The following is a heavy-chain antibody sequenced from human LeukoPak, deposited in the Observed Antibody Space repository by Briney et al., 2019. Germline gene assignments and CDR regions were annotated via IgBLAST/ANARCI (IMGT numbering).Heavy chain of an antibody. CDR1: GIIFTSYW. Sequence: GGSLRLSCAVSGIIFTSYWIAWVRQAPGKGLEWVANMKTDGSEKYYVDSVKGRFIISRDNANNSLYLEMNSLRVEDTAVYYCARDLGHTGYDLYDYWGQGSLVTVS. D-gene: IGHD5-12*01. CDR3: ARDLGHTGYDLYDY. J-gene: IGHJ4*02. CDR2: MKTDGSEK. V-gene: IGHV3-7*01.